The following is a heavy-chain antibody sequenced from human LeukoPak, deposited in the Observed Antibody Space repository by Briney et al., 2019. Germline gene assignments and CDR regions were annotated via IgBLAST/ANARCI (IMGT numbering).Heavy chain of an antibody. V-gene: IGHV3-48*03. J-gene: IGHJ4*02. CDR1: GFTFSSYE. D-gene: IGHD3-16*02. CDR2: ISSSRSII. Sequence: GGSLRLSCAASGFTFSSYEMNWVRQAPGKGLEWVSYISSSRSIIYYADSVKGRFTISRDNAKNSLYLQMNSLRAEDTAVYYCARGGHYDYVWGRYRQKDGFDYWGQGTLVTVSS. CDR3: ARGGHYDYVWGRYRQKDGFDY.